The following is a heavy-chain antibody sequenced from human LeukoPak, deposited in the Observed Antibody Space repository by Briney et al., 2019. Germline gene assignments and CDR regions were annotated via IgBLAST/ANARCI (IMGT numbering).Heavy chain of an antibody. Sequence: GGSLRLSCAASGFTFSSYAMNWVRQAPGKGLEWVEGISGSGGSTYYADSVKGRFTISRDNSKNTLYLQMNSLRAEDTAVYYCAKVTGRLRMYYFDYWGQGTLVTVSS. D-gene: IGHD4-17*01. J-gene: IGHJ4*02. CDR2: ISGSGGST. CDR1: GFTFSSYA. V-gene: IGHV3-23*01. CDR3: AKVTGRLRMYYFDY.